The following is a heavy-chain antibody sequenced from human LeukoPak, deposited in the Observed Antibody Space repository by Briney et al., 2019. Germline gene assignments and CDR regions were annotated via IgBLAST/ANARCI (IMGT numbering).Heavy chain of an antibody. J-gene: IGHJ4*02. CDR3: ARDRHYYGSGPYLAF. V-gene: IGHV4-4*07. Sequence: PSETLSLTCTVGGDSINNYFWTWIRQPAGKGLEWIGRLYSNESSTYNPSLKSRVSMSLDTSKNQFSLRLTSVTAADTAIYFCARDRHYYGSGPYLAFWRQGILVTVPS. CDR1: GDSINNYF. CDR2: LYSNESS. D-gene: IGHD3-10*01.